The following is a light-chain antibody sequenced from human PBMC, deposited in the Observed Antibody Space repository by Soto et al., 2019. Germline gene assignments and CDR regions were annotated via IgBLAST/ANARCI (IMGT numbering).Light chain of an antibody. V-gene: IGKV1-39*01. Sequence: DIQMTQSPSTLSGSVGDRVTIPCRASQTISSWLAWYQQKPGKAPNLLVYAASSLQSGVPSRVTGSGSGTDVTLTISSLQHEEVATDFCQQSYTTTITVGRGTRLEIK. CDR1: QTISSW. CDR3: QQSYTTTIT. CDR2: AAS. J-gene: IGKJ5*01.